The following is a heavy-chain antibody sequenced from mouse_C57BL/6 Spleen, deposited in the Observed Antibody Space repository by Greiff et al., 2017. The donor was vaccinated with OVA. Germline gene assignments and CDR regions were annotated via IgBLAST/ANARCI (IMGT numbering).Heavy chain of an antibody. J-gene: IGHJ2*01. CDR2: IDPSDSYT. V-gene: IGHV1-69*01. CDR3: ARAPSTVAYFDY. Sequence: VQLQQSGAELVMPGASVKLSCKASGYTFTSYWMHWVKQRPGQGLEWIGEIDPSDSYTNYNQKFKGKSTLTVDKSASTAYMQLSSLTSEDSAVYYCARAPSTVAYFDYWGQGTTLTVSS. D-gene: IGHD1-1*01. CDR1: GYTFTSYW.